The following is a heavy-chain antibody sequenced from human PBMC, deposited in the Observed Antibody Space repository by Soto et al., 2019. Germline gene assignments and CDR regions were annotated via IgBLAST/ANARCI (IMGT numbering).Heavy chain of an antibody. CDR1: GFTFSSYA. Sequence: QVQLVESGGGVVQPGRSLRLSCAASGFTFSSYAMHWVRQAPGKGLEWVAVISYDGSNKYYADSVKGRFTISRDNSENTLYLQMNSLRAEDTAVYYCARDHLSYGEFDYWGQGTLVTVSS. J-gene: IGHJ4*02. CDR3: ARDHLSYGEFDY. CDR2: ISYDGSNK. D-gene: IGHD5-18*01. V-gene: IGHV3-30-3*01.